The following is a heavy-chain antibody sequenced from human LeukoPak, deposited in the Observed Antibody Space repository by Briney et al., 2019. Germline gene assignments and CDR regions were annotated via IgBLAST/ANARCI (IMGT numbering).Heavy chain of an antibody. V-gene: IGHV1-3*04. CDR3: ARHPATVTTRDWYFDL. CDR1: GYIFSNYA. D-gene: IGHD4-17*01. CDR2: INNDKGNT. Sequence: ASVKVSCKASGYIFSNYAMHWVRLAPGQRLEWMGWINNDKGNTESSQKFQGRVTITWDTSATTAYMELSNLRSEDTAVYYCARHPATVTTRDWYFDLXXXGTXVTVSS. J-gene: IGHJ2*01.